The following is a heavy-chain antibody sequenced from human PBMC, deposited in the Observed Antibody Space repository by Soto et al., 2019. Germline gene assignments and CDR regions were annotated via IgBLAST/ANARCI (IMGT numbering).Heavy chain of an antibody. Sequence: QVQLVQSGGEVKQPGASVKVSCKTSGYTLTSYGSSWVRQAPGQGLEWMGWISGYNGDTKYVQKFQGRVTLTTDTSTNTAYMEVRRLRSDDTALYYCARDWVGDLAYWGQGTLVTVSS. CDR1: GYTLTSYG. CDR3: ARDWVGDLAY. J-gene: IGHJ4*02. CDR2: ISGYNGDT. V-gene: IGHV1-18*01. D-gene: IGHD4-17*01.